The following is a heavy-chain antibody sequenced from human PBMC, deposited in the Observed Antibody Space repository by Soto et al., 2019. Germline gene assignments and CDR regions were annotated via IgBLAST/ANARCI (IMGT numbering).Heavy chain of an antibody. CDR3: ARVGSPFDFYYDMDV. Sequence: PSETLSLTCTVSGDSISSGNKYWSWLRQPPGKGLEWIGYIFSSGTTYHSPSLTSRLSMSLDTSQNQFSLKLNSVTDADTAVYYCARVGSPFDFYYDMDVWGQGTTVTVSS. CDR2: IFSSGTT. CDR1: GDSISSGNKY. J-gene: IGHJ6*02. V-gene: IGHV4-30-4*01. D-gene: IGHD2-21*01.